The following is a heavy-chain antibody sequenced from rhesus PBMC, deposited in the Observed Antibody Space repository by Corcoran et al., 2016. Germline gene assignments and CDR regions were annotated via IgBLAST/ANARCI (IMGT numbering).Heavy chain of an antibody. Sequence: QVQLQESGPGLVKPSEPLSLTCAVSGYSISIGYYWSWFLPPPGKGLEWIGYITYRGSTSYNPSLKSRVTISRDTSKNQFSLKLSSVTAADTAVYYCARDRGAAAGNDYWGQGVLVTVSS. CDR2: ITYRGST. CDR1: GYSISIGYY. CDR3: ARDRGAAAGNDY. J-gene: IGHJ4*01. D-gene: IGHD6-25*01. V-gene: IGHV4-122*02.